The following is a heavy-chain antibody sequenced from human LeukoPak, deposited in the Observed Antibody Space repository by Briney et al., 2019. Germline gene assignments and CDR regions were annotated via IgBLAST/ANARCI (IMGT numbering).Heavy chain of an antibody. CDR1: GGTFSSYA. CDR2: IIPIFGTA. Sequence: GAPVRVSCKASGGTFSSYAISWVRQAPGQGLEWMGRIIPIFGTANYAQKFQGRVTITTDESTSTAYMELSSLRSEDTAVYYCARGEWFGELLTTSSPFDYWGQGTLVTVSS. J-gene: IGHJ4*02. V-gene: IGHV1-69*05. D-gene: IGHD3-10*01. CDR3: ARGEWFGELLTTSSPFDY.